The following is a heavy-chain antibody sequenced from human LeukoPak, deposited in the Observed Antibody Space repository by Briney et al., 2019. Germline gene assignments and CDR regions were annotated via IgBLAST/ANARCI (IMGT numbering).Heavy chain of an antibody. V-gene: IGHV4-39*07. CDR2: INHSGST. D-gene: IGHD1-26*01. J-gene: IGHJ4*02. CDR1: GGSISSSSYY. Sequence: PSETLSLTCTVSGGSISSSSYYWSWIRQPPGKGLEWIGEINHSGSTNYNPSLKSRVTISVDTSKNQFSLKLSSVTAADTAVYYCARVGLRGWDYFDYWGQGTLVTVSS. CDR3: ARVGLRGWDYFDY.